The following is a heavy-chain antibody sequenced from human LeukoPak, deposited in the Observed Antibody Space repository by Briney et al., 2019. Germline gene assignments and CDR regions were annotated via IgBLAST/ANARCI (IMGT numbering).Heavy chain of an antibody. CDR2: IYYSGST. V-gene: IGHV4-61*08. J-gene: IGHJ3*02. CDR1: GGSISSSDYY. Sequence: SETLSLTCSVSGGSISSSDYYWGWIRQPPGKGLEWIGYIYYSGSTNYNPSLKSRVTISVDTSKNQFSLKLSSVTAADTAVYYCAREGSAIWFGEGAFDIWGQGTMVTVSS. CDR3: AREGSAIWFGEGAFDI. D-gene: IGHD3-10*01.